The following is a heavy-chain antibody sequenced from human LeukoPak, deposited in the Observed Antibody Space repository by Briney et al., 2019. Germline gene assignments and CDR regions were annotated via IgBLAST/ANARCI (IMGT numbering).Heavy chain of an antibody. CDR3: ARREGIAELAH. Sequence: SETLSLTCAVSGYSISSGYYWGWIRQPPGKGLEWIGSIYHSGSTYYNPSLKSRVTISVDTSKNQFSLKLSSVTAADTAVYYGARREGIAELAHWGQGTLVTVSS. J-gene: IGHJ4*02. CDR1: GYSISSGYY. CDR2: IYHSGST. D-gene: IGHD6-13*01. V-gene: IGHV4-38-2*01.